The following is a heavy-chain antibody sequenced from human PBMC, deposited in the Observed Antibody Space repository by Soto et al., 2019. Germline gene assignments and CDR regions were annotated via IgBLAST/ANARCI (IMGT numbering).Heavy chain of an antibody. V-gene: IGHV4-4*07. J-gene: IGHJ4*01. Sequence: QVQIQESGPGLVTPSDTLSLTCTVSDASITNFFWNWVRQPAGGPLEWIGRLYLGGAPTYNPSLMSRLFISADTSKNQVSLKLTSVTAADTAVYYCAADSGRGGRAFDHWGHGALATVSS. CDR3: AADSGRGGRAFDH. CDR1: DASITNFF. CDR2: LYLGGAP. D-gene: IGHD3-10*01.